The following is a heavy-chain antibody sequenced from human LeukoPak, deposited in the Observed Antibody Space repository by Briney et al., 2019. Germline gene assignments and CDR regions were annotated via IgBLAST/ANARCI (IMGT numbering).Heavy chain of an antibody. CDR1: GGSFSGYY. J-gene: IGHJ5*02. D-gene: IGHD3-3*01. V-gene: IGHV4-34*01. CDR3: ARIPSYYDFWSGYYTFNWFDP. CDR2: INHSGST. Sequence: SETLSLXCAVYGGSFSGYYWRWIRQPPGKGLEWIGEINHSGSTNYNPSLKSRVTISVDTSKNQFSLKLSSVTAADTAVYYCARIPSYYDFWSGYYTFNWFDPWGQGTLVTVSS.